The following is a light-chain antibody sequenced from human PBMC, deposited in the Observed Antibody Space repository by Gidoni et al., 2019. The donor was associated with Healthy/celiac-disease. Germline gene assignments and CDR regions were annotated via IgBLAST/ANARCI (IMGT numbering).Light chain of an antibody. V-gene: IGKV3-11*01. CDR1: QSVSSY. J-gene: IGKJ1*01. CDR3: QQRSNWT. CDR2: DAS. Sequence: EIVLTQSPATLSLSPGERATLSCRASQSVSSYLAWYQQQPGQAPRLLIYDASNRATGSPARFSGSGSGTAFTLTISSLEPEDFSVYYCQQRSNWTFGQGTKVEIK.